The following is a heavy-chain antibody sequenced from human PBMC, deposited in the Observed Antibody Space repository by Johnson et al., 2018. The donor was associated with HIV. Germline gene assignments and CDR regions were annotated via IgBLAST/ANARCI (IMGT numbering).Heavy chain of an antibody. Sequence: EMQLVESGGSVVRRGGSLRLSCTASGFTFDDYGMSWVRQVPGKGLEWVSGINWNGGSTGYADSVKGRFTLSRDNAKNSLYVQMNSLRAEDTALYYWAKDKSGRYYDSSGYSFDDAFDIWGQGTMVTVSS. CDR3: AKDKSGRYYDSSGYSFDDAFDI. CDR1: GFTFDDYG. J-gene: IGHJ3*02. CDR2: INWNGGST. V-gene: IGHV3-20*04. D-gene: IGHD3-22*01.